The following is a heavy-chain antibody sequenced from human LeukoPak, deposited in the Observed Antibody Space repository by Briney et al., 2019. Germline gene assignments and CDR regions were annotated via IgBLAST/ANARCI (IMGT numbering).Heavy chain of an antibody. J-gene: IGHJ4*02. V-gene: IGHV3-23*01. CDR2: IGGSGVTT. CDR1: GFAFSSYA. Sequence: PGGSLRLSCAASGFAFSSYAMSWVRQAPGKGLEWISGIGGSGVTTYYADSVKGRCTISRDNSKNTLQLQMNSLRVDDTAVYYCTKGEVDGDDAPAFWGQGTLVTVSS. CDR3: TKGEVDGDDAPAF. D-gene: IGHD4-17*01.